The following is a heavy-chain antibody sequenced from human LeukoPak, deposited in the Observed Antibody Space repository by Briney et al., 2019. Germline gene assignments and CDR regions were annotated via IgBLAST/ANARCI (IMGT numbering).Heavy chain of an antibody. D-gene: IGHD3-16*02. Sequence: GGSLRLSCAASGFTVSSNYMSWVRQAPGKGLEWVSVIYSGGSTYYADSVKGRFTISRDNSKYTLYLQMNSLRAEDTAVYYCAKRGSGRVWGSYRWYFDYWGQGTLVTVSS. CDR3: AKRGSGRVWGSYRWYFDY. CDR2: IYSGGST. J-gene: IGHJ4*02. V-gene: IGHV3-53*05. CDR1: GFTVSSNY.